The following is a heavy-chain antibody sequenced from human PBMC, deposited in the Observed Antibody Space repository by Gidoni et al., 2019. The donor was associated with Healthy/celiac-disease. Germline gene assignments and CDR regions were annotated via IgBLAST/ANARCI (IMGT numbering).Heavy chain of an antibody. D-gene: IGHD1-7*01. V-gene: IGHV4-34*01. CDR2: INHSGST. CDR1: GGSFSGYY. Sequence: QVQLQQWRAGLLKPSETLSPTCAVSGGSFSGYYWSWIRQPPGKGLEWIGEINHSGSTNYNPTLKGRVAISVDKTKNQFSLKLSSVTAADTTVYYCARARDNKLVDYWGQGTLVTVSS. CDR3: ARARDNKLVDY. J-gene: IGHJ4*02.